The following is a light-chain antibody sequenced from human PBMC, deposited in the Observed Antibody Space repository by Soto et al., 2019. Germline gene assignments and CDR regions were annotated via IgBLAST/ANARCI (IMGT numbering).Light chain of an antibody. V-gene: IGLV2-14*01. J-gene: IGLJ3*02. Sequence: QSALTQPVSVSGSLGQSITISCTGTSGDIGIYNFVSWFHQRPAKAPKLLIFEVHNRPSGVSDRFSASKSGNAASLTISGLQADDEGDYYCTSYTRSNTWVFGGGTKLTVL. CDR1: SGDIGIYNF. CDR3: TSYTRSNTWV. CDR2: EVH.